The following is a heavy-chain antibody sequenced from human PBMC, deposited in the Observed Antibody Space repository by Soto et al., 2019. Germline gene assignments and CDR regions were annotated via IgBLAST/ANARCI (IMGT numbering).Heavy chain of an antibody. CDR2: IKSKAYVQTI. J-gene: IGHJ4*02. CDR1: GFTFGDYA. V-gene: IGHV3-49*03. D-gene: IGHD3-10*01. Sequence: EVQLVESGGGLVQPGRSLRLSCTASGFTFGDYAMSWFRQAPGKGLEWVGFIKSKAYVQTIKYASSVKGRFTFSRDDSNRIAYLHMNRLKTEYTAMYYCTRALIPMLRGVSEYWGQGTLVTVSS. CDR3: TRALIPMLRGVSEY.